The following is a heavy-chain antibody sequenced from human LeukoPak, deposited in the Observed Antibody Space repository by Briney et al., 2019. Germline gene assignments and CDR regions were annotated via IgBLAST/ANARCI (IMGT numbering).Heavy chain of an antibody. CDR1: GFSVNSYY. Sequence: PGGSLRLSCAASGFSVNSYYMSWVRQAPGRGLEWVANIKQDGSEKYYVDSVKGRFTISRDNAKNSLYLQMNSLRAEDTAVYYCARKKPPYFFWSVYPFDYGAQEPRSTVPS. V-gene: IGHV3-7*01. D-gene: IGHD3-3*01. CDR2: IKQDGSEK. J-gene: IGHJ4*01. CDR3: ARKKPPYFFWSVYPFDY.